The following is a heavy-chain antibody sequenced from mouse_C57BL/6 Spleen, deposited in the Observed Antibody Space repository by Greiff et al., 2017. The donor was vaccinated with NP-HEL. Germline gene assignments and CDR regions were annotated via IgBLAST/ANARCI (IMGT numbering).Heavy chain of an antibody. D-gene: IGHD1-1*01. CDR2: IDPEDGET. J-gene: IGHJ1*03. Sequence: DVQLQESGAELVKPGASVKLSCTASGFNIKDYYMHWVKQRTEQGLEWIGRIDPEDGETKYVPKFQGKATITADTSSNTAYLQLSSLTSEDTAVYYCAIVYYYGGSYVGYFDVWGTGTTVTVSS. CDR3: AIVYYYGGSYVGYFDV. V-gene: IGHV14-2*01. CDR1: GFNIKDYY.